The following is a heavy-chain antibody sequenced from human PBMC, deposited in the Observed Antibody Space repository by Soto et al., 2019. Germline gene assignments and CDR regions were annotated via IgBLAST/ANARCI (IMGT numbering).Heavy chain of an antibody. D-gene: IGHD2-21*02. V-gene: IGHV3-11*05. CDR1: GFTFSDYY. Sequence: QVQLVESGGGLVKPGGSLRLSCAASGFTFSDYYMSWIRQAPGKGLEWVSYISSSSSYTNYADSVKGRFTISRDNAKNSLYLQMISLRAEDTAVYYCAREAYCGGDCYSVYFDYWGQGTLVTVSS. CDR3: AREAYCGGDCYSVYFDY. J-gene: IGHJ4*02. CDR2: ISSSSSYT.